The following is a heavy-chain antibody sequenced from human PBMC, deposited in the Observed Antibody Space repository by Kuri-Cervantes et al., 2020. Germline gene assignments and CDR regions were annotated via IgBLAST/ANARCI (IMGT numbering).Heavy chain of an antibody. CDR1: GFTFDDYA. Sequence: SLKISCAASGFTFDDYAMHWVRQAPGKGLEWVSGISWNSGSIGYADSVKGRFTISRDNAKNSLYLQMNSLRAEDTALYYCARGDDVLRYLDWPYYFDSWGQGTLVTVSS. D-gene: IGHD3-9*01. CDR3: ARGDDVLRYLDWPYYFDS. J-gene: IGHJ4*02. CDR2: ISWNSGSI. V-gene: IGHV3-9*01.